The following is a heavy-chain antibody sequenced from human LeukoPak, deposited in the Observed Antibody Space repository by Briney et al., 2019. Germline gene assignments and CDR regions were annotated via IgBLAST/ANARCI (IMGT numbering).Heavy chain of an antibody. V-gene: IGHV4-59*01. CDR1: GGSISSYY. J-gene: IGHJ5*02. Sequence: SSETLSLTCTVSGGSISSYYWSWIRQPPGKGLEWIGYIYYSGSTNYNPSLKSRVTISVDTSKNQFSLKLSSVTAADTAIYYCARGGYYGSGNDFRFDPWGQGTLVTVSS. CDR3: ARGGYYGSGNDFRFDP. CDR2: IYYSGST. D-gene: IGHD3-10*01.